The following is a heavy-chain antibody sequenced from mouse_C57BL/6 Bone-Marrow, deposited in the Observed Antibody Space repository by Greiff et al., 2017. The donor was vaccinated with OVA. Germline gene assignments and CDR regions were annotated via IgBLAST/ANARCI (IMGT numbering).Heavy chain of an antibody. CDR2: IDPETGGT. V-gene: IGHV1-15*01. CDR1: GYTFTDYE. CDR3: TRLTTVVDY. D-gene: IGHD1-1*01. J-gene: IGHJ2*01. Sequence: SGAELVRPGASVTLSCKASGYTFTDYEMHWVKQTPVHGLEWIGAIDPETGGTAYNQKFKGKAILTADKSSSTAYMELRSLTSEDSAVYYCTRLTTVVDYWGQGTTLTVSS.